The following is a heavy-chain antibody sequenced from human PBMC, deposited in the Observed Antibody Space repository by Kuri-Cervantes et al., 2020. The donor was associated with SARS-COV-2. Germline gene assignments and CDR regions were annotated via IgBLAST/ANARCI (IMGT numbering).Heavy chain of an antibody. D-gene: IGHD4-17*01. J-gene: IGHJ4*02. Sequence: GGSLRLSCAASGFTFSSYAIHWVRQAPGKGLEWVAFISYDGSNKYYADSVKGRFTISRDNSKNTLYLQMNSLRAEDTAVYYCAKDGGEPYYGDYLYLDDWGQGTLVTVSS. CDR3: AKDGGEPYYGDYLYLDD. V-gene: IGHV3-30-3*01. CDR2: ISYDGSNK. CDR1: GFTFSSYA.